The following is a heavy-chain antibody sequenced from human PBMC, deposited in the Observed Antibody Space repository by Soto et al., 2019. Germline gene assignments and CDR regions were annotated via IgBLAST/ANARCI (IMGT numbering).Heavy chain of an antibody. CDR2: INPNSGGT. CDR3: ARGYCSGGSCYSNWFDP. J-gene: IGHJ5*02. Sequence: QVQLVQSGAEVKKPGASVKVSCKASGYTFTGYYMHWVRQAPGQGLEWMGWINPNSGGTNYAQKFQGWVTMTRDTSISTACVGLSRLRSDDTAVYYCARGYCSGGSCYSNWFDPWGQGTLVTVSS. D-gene: IGHD2-15*01. V-gene: IGHV1-2*04. CDR1: GYTFTGYY.